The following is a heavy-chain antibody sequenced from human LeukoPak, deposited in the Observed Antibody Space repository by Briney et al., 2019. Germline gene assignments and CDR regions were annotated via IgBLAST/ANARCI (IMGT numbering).Heavy chain of an antibody. CDR1: GFTFGSYA. J-gene: IGHJ4*02. CDR2: IFGSGGSA. V-gene: IGHV3-23*01. D-gene: IGHD2-15*01. CDR3: AKTTTGYSSGRYPAWPIDY. Sequence: GGSLRLSCAASGFTFGSYAMYWVRQAPGKGLEWVSGIFGSGGSAHYADSVKGRFTISRDNSKNTVYLQMDSLRAEDTATYYCAKTTTGYSSGRYPAWPIDYWGQGTLVTVSA.